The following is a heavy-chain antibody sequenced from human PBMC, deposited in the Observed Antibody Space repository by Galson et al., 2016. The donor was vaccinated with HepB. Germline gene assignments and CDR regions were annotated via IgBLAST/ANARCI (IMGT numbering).Heavy chain of an antibody. CDR1: GFTFSSYW. J-gene: IGHJ3*02. CDR3: ARAKPDSSGWYTLDSFDI. Sequence: SLRLSCAASGFTFSSYWMHWVRQAPGMGLVWVSRINSDGRSITYADSVKGRLTISRDNAKNTLYLQMNSLRAEDTAVYYCARAKPDSSGWYTLDSFDIWGQGTMVTGSS. CDR2: INSDGRSI. D-gene: IGHD6-19*01. V-gene: IGHV3-74*03.